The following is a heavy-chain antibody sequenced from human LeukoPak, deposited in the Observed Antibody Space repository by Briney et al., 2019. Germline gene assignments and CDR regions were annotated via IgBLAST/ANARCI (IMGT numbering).Heavy chain of an antibody. J-gene: IGHJ4*02. Sequence: GGSLRLSCAASGFIFTNYFMSWVRQAPGKGLEWVASIKHDGSEKYYVDSVRGRFTISRDNTMNSLYLQMSSLRAEDTAVYYCATDRGWRTSGYYLYYFEYWAREPWSPTPQ. D-gene: IGHD3-3*01. CDR3: ATDRGWRTSGYYLYYFEY. CDR1: GFIFTNYF. V-gene: IGHV3-7*01. CDR2: IKHDGSEK.